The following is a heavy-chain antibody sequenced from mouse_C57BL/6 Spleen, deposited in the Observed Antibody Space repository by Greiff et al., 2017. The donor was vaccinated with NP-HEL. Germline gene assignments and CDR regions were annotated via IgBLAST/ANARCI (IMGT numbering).Heavy chain of an antibody. Sequence: EVHLVESEGGLVQPGSSMKLSCTASGFTFSDYYMAWVRQVPEKGLEWVANINYDGSSTYYLDSLKSRFIISRDNAKNILYLQMSSLKSEDTATYYCARDSSGYERFFDYWGQGTTLTVSS. CDR3: ARDSSGYERFFDY. CDR1: GFTFSDYY. D-gene: IGHD3-2*02. J-gene: IGHJ2*01. V-gene: IGHV5-16*01. CDR2: INYDGSST.